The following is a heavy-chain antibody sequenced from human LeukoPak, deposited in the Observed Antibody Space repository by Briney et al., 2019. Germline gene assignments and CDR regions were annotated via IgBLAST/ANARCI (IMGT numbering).Heavy chain of an antibody. J-gene: IGHJ1*01. CDR2: ISSSSSTI. CDR3: ARSRHALLWFGELSEEYFQH. CDR1: GFTFSSYS. D-gene: IGHD3-10*01. Sequence: GGSLRLSCAASGFTFSSYSMNWVRQAPGKGLEWVSYISSSSSTIYYADSVKGRFTISRDNAKNSLYLQMNSLRAEDTAVYYCARSRHALLWFGELSEEYFQHWGQGTLVTVSS. V-gene: IGHV3-48*01.